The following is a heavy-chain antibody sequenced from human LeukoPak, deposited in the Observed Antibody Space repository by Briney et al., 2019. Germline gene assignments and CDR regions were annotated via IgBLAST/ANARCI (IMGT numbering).Heavy chain of an antibody. D-gene: IGHD3-10*01. V-gene: IGHV4-4*07. CDR2: IYTSGGT. J-gene: IGHJ5*02. Sequence: SETLSLTCTVSGGSISSYYWSWIRQPAGKGLEWIGRIYTSGGTNYNPSLKSRVTMSVDTSKNQFSLKLSSVTAADTAVYYCARDMGWFGELLSKNWFDPWGQGTLVTVSS. CDR3: ARDMGWFGELLSKNWFDP. CDR1: GGSISSYY.